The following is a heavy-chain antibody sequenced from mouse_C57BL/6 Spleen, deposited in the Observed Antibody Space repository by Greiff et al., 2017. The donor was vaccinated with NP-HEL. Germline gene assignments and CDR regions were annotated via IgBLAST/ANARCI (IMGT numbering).Heavy chain of an antibody. CDR1: GYAFSSYW. D-gene: IGHD1-1*01. Sequence: VQLQQSGAELVKPGASVKISCKASGYAFSSYWMNWVKQRPGKGLEWIGQIYPGDGDTNYNGKFKGKATLTADKSSSTAYMQLSSLTSEDSAVYFCARDYGSRGYWYFDVWGTGTTVTVSS. CDR2: IYPGDGDT. V-gene: IGHV1-80*01. CDR3: ARDYGSRGYWYFDV. J-gene: IGHJ1*03.